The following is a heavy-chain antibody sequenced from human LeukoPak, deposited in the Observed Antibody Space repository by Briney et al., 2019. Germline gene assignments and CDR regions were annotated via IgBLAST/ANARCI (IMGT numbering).Heavy chain of an antibody. Sequence: SLRLSCAASGFTFDDYAMHWVRQAPGRGLEWVSGISWNSGSIGYADSVKGRFTISRDNAKNSLYLQMNSLRAEDTALYYCANLRGYSGYDNYWGQGTLVTVSS. CDR1: GFTFDDYA. J-gene: IGHJ4*02. V-gene: IGHV3-9*01. CDR2: ISWNSGSI. CDR3: ANLRGYSGYDNY. D-gene: IGHD5-12*01.